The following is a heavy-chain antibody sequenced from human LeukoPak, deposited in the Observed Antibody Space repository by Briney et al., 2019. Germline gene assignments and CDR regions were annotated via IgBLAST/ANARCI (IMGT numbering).Heavy chain of an antibody. Sequence: GGSLRLSCAASGFAVSSNYMSWVRQAPGKGLEWVSVIYSGGSTYYADSVKGRFTISRDNSKNTLYLQMNSLRAEDTAVYYCARDLFYYDRAFDIWGQGTMVTVSS. CDR3: ARDLFYYDRAFDI. J-gene: IGHJ3*02. V-gene: IGHV3-66*01. D-gene: IGHD3-22*01. CDR1: GFAVSSNY. CDR2: IYSGGST.